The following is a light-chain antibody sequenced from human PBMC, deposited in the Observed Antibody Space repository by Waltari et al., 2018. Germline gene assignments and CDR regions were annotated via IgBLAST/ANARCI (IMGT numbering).Light chain of an antibody. V-gene: IGKV3-20*01. CDR1: QSVSSSH. CDR2: GAS. Sequence: EIVLTQSPGTLSLSPGERATLSCRASQSVSSSHLAWYQQKPGQAPRLLIYGASSRATGIPDRFSGSGSGTDFTLTISRLEPEDFAVYYCQQYGSSWRTFGQGTKVEIK. J-gene: IGKJ1*01. CDR3: QQYGSSWRT.